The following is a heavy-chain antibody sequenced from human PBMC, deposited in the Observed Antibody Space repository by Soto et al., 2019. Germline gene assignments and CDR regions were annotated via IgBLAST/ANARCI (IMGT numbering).Heavy chain of an antibody. Sequence: EVQLVESGGGLVQPGRSLRLSCTASGFDFGEYAMHWVRQAPGKGLEWVSGITWNSGNIGYAESVKGRFTISRDNANNSLLLQMSGLRPGDTAVYYCAKDPLGGALAAPFLDQRGQGAQATVSS. J-gene: IGHJ4*02. CDR3: AKDPLGGALAAPFLDQ. CDR1: GFDFGEYA. V-gene: IGHV3-9*01. D-gene: IGHD6-19*01. CDR2: ITWNSGNI.